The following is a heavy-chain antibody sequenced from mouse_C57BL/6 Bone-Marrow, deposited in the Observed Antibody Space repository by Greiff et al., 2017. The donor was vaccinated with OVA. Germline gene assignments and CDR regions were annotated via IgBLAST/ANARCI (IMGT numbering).Heavy chain of an antibody. D-gene: IGHD2-2*01. CDR3: AREGYGWFAY. CDR1: GYTFTDYY. V-gene: IGHV1-75*01. J-gene: IGHJ3*01. Sequence: QVQLQQSGPELVKPGASVKISCKASGYTFTDYYITWVKQRPGQGLEWIGWIFPGSGSTYYNEKFKGKATLTVDTSSSTAYMLLSSVNSEDSAVYFCAREGYGWFAYWGQGTLVTVSA. CDR2: IFPGSGST.